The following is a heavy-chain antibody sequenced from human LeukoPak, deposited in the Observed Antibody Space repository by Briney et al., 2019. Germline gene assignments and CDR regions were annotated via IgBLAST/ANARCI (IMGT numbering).Heavy chain of an antibody. Sequence: PGGSLRLSCAASGFTFSRYAMYWVRQAPGKGLEWVSGIFGSGGSTHYADSVKGRFTISRDNSKNTVYLQMNSLRAEDTAVYYCARGNRAFGIWGQGTMVTVSS. V-gene: IGHV3-23*01. CDR3: ARGNRAFGI. J-gene: IGHJ3*02. CDR2: IFGSGGST. D-gene: IGHD2/OR15-2a*01. CDR1: GFTFSRYA.